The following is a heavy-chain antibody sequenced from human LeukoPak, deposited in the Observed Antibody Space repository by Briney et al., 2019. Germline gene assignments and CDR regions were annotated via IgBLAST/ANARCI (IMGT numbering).Heavy chain of an antibody. CDR1: GVSISSSNSY. CDR3: AGGGGSSPD. V-gene: IGHV4-39*01. J-gene: IGHJ4*02. Sequence: SETLSLTCTVSGVSISSSNSYWGWIRQPPGKGLEWIGSTYYSGNTYYNASLKSQVSISIDTSKNRFSLKLTSVTAADTAVYYCAGGGGSSPDWGQGTLVTVSS. CDR2: TYYSGNT. D-gene: IGHD3-10*01.